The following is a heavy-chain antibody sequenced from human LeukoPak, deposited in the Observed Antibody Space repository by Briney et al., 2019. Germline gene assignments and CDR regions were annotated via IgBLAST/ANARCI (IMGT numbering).Heavy chain of an antibody. V-gene: IGHV3-48*03. D-gene: IGHD5-18*01. CDR3: AREDSYGSEGFDF. CDR1: GFTFSSYE. CDR2: ISISDSTI. J-gene: IGHJ4*02. Sequence: GGSLRLSCAASGFTFSSYEMNWVRQAPGKGLEWVSYISISDSTIYYADSVKGRFTVSRDNAKNSLYLQMSSLRAEDMAVYYCAREDSYGSEGFDFWGQGTLVTVSS.